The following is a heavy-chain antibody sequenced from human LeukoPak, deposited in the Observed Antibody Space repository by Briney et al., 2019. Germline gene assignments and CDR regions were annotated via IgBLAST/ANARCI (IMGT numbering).Heavy chain of an antibody. Sequence: SETLSLTCTVSGGSISSYYWNWIRQPPGKGLEWIGSIYYSGSAYYNPSLKSRVTISVDTSKNQLSLKLSSVTAADTAVYYCARDRRLGDRGAFDIWGQGTMVTVSS. CDR3: ARDRRLGDRGAFDI. J-gene: IGHJ3*02. D-gene: IGHD3-16*01. CDR1: GGSISSYY. V-gene: IGHV4-59*12. CDR2: IYYSGSA.